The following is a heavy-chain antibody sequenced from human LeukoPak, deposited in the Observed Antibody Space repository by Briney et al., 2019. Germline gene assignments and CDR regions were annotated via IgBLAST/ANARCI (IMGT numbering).Heavy chain of an antibody. CDR2: INHSGST. D-gene: IGHD6-13*01. V-gene: IGHV4-34*01. Sequence: SETLSLTCAVYGGSFSGYYWSWIRQPPGKGLEWIGEINHSGSTNYNPSLKSRVTISVGTSKNQFSLKLSSVTAADTAVYYCARDSRYSSSWYTSGAFDIWGQGTMVTVSS. J-gene: IGHJ3*02. CDR3: ARDSRYSSSWYTSGAFDI. CDR1: GGSFSGYY.